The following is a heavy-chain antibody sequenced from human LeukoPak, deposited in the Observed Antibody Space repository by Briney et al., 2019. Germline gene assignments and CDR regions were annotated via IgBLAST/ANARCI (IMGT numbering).Heavy chain of an antibody. J-gene: IGHJ4*02. CDR2: IDPSDSYT. Sequence: HGESLKISCKGSGYSFTSYWISWVRQMPGKGLEWMGRIDPSDSYTNYSPSFQGHVTIPADKSISTAYLQWSSLKASDTAMYYCARSVSRWYNFDSWGQGTLVTVSS. V-gene: IGHV5-10-1*01. CDR3: ARSVSRWYNFDS. D-gene: IGHD6-13*01. CDR1: GYSFTSYW.